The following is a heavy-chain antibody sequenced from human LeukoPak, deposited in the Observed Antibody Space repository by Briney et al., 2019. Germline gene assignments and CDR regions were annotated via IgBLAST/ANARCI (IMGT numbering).Heavy chain of an antibody. CDR3: TQKTAYDILTGYNSYYFDY. CDR2: IYYSGST. J-gene: IGHJ4*02. D-gene: IGHD3-9*01. V-gene: IGHV4-59*01. CDR1: GGSISSYE. Sequence: SETLSLTCTVSGGSISSYEWSWIRQPPGKGLQRTGYIYYSGSTNYNPSLKSRVTISVDTSKNQFSLKLSSVTAADTAVYFCTQKTAYDILTGYNSYYFDYWGQGTLVTVSS.